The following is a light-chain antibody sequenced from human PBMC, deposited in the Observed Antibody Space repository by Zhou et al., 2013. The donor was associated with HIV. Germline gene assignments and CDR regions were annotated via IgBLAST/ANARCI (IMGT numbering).Light chain of an antibody. Sequence: DIQMTQSPSSLSASVGDTVRITCRASLSVRKSVNWYQHKSGKSPKLLIYHVSNLQNGVPPRFSGSGSGTDFTLTIRDLQLEDAATYFCLHSHERPLSFGGGTKVEIK. CDR3: LHSHERPLS. J-gene: IGKJ4*01. V-gene: IGKV1-39*01. CDR2: HVS. CDR1: LSVRKS.